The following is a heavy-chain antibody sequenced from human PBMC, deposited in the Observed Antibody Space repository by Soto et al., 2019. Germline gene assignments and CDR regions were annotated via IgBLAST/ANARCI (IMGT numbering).Heavy chain of an antibody. J-gene: IGHJ6*02. CDR3: AGGVVPAARMVNYYGMDL. D-gene: IGHD2-2*01. Sequence: QVQLVQSGAEVKKPGSSVKVSCKASGGTFSSYAISWVRQAPGQGLEWMGGIMPIFGTENYEQKFQGRVTITAEESTSTAYMQLSSLRAEDTAVYDCAGGVVPAARMVNYYGMDLWGQGTTVTVSS. CDR2: IMPIFGTE. V-gene: IGHV1-69*01. CDR1: GGTFSSYA.